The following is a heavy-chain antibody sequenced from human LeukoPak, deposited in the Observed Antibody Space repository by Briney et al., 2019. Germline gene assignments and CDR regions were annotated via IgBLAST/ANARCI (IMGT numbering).Heavy chain of an antibody. CDR1: GGSISNYY. Sequence: SETLSLTCTVSGGSISNYYWSWIRQPPGKGLEWIGYVYYTGSTSYNPSLESRVTISVDTSKDQFSLKLSSVTAADTAVYYCARSYDSRGFYYYGMDVWGQGTTVTVSS. CDR3: ARSYDSRGFYYYGMDV. CDR2: VYYTGST. V-gene: IGHV4-59*01. J-gene: IGHJ6*02. D-gene: IGHD3-22*01.